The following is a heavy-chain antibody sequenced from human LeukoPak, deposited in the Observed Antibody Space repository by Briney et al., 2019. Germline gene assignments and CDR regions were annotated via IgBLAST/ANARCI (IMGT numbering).Heavy chain of an antibody. V-gene: IGHV3-30*02. Sequence: GGSLRLSCAASGFTFRSYGMHCVRQAPGKGLEWVAIIRYDGTNKYYADSVKGRFTISRDNSKNTLYLQMNSLRAEDTAVYYCAKEVDYWGQGTLDTVSS. CDR1: GFTFRSYG. CDR2: IRYDGTNK. CDR3: AKEVDY. J-gene: IGHJ4*02.